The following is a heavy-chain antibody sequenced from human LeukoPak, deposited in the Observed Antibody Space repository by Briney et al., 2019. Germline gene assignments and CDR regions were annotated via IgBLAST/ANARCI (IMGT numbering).Heavy chain of an antibody. Sequence: ASVKVSCKASGYTFTGYYMHWVRQAPGQGLEWMGWINPNSGGTKYAQKFQGWVSTAYMELSSLRSEDTAVYYCARRGGDFWSGYNSHWFDPWGQGTLVTVSS. J-gene: IGHJ5*02. CDR1: GYTFTGYY. D-gene: IGHD3-3*01. CDR2: INPNSGGT. V-gene: IGHV1-2*04. CDR3: ARRGGDFWSGYNSHWFDP.